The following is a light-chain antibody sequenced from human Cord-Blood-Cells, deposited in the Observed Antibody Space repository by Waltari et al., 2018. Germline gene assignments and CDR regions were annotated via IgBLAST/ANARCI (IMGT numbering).Light chain of an antibody. CDR3: QQSYSTPYS. CDR2: AAS. J-gene: IGKJ2*03. CDR1: QRISSY. Sequence: DIQMTQSPSPLSASVGDRVTITCRASQRISSYLNWYQQNPGKAPKLLIYAASSLQSGVPARFSGSGSGTDFTLTISSLQPEDFATYYCQQSYSTPYSFGQGTKLEIK. V-gene: IGKV1-39*01.